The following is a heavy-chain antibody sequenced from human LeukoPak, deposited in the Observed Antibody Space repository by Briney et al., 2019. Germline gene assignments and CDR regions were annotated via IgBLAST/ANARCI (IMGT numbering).Heavy chain of an antibody. D-gene: IGHD3-10*01. V-gene: IGHV1-18*01. Sequence: ASEKVSCKASGYTFTSYGISWVRQAPGQGLEWMGWSSAYNGNTNYAQKLQGRVTMTTDTSTSTAYMELRSLRSDDPAVYYCARDLWFGELLYGRDAFDIWGQGTMVTVSS. CDR3: ARDLWFGELLYGRDAFDI. CDR1: GYTFTSYG. J-gene: IGHJ3*02. CDR2: SSAYNGNT.